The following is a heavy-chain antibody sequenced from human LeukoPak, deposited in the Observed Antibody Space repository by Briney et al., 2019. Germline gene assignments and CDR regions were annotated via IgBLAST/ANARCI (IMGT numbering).Heavy chain of an antibody. Sequence: PGGSLRLSCAASGFTFTSAWMNWVRRAPGKGLEWVGRIESKTDGESTGYAALVKGRFSISRDDSKSTLYLQMNSLKIEDTGMYYCATSPGFYDTSPFDYWGPGTLVTVSS. CDR2: IESKTDGEST. J-gene: IGHJ4*02. D-gene: IGHD3-22*01. V-gene: IGHV3-15*04. CDR3: ATSPGFYDTSPFDY. CDR1: GFTFTSAW.